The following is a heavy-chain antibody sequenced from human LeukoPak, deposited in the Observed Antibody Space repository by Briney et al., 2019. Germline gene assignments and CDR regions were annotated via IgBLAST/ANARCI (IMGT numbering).Heavy chain of an antibody. CDR1: GFTFSSYG. CDR2: IRYDGSNK. V-gene: IGHV3-30*02. D-gene: IGHD3-9*01. J-gene: IGHJ4*02. Sequence: GGSLRLSCAASGFTFSSYGMHWVRQAPGKGLEWVAFIRYDGSNKYYADSVKGRFTISRDNSKNTLYPQMNSLRAEDTAVYYCAKGPLRYFDWFGRLPRAFGYWGQGTLVTVSS. CDR3: AKGPLRYFDWFGRLPRAFGY.